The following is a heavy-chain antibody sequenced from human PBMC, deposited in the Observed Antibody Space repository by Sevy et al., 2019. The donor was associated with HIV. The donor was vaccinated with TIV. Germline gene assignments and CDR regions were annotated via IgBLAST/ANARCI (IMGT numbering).Heavy chain of an antibody. CDR3: ARDLPPSATTVAHFDY. V-gene: IGHV3-48*03. D-gene: IGHD4-17*01. CDR2: ISNSGNTI. CDR1: GFTFSTYE. Sequence: GGSLRLSCTASGFTFSTYEMNWVRQAPGKGLEWVSYISNSGNTIYYSDSVKGRFTISRDNAKNSLYLQMNSLRAADTAVYYCARDLPPSATTVAHFDYWGRGTLVTVS. J-gene: IGHJ4*02.